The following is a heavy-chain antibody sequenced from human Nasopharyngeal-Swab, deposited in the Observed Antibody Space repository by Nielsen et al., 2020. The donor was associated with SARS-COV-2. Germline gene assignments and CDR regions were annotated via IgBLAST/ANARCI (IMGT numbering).Heavy chain of an antibody. Sequence: GESLKISCAASGFTFSSYAMSWVRQAPGKGLEWVSAISGSGGSTYYADSVKGRFTISRDNSKNTLYLQMNSLRAEDTAVYYCVKDGYCTNGVCGFDAFDIWGRGTMVTVSS. V-gene: IGHV3-23*01. D-gene: IGHD2-8*01. CDR2: ISGSGGST. CDR1: GFTFSSYA. J-gene: IGHJ3*02. CDR3: VKDGYCTNGVCGFDAFDI.